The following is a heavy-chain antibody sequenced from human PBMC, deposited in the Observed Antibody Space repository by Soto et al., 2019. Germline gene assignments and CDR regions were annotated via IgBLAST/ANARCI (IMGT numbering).Heavy chain of an antibody. CDR1: GGSISNYY. D-gene: IGHD6-13*01. V-gene: IGHV4-59*01. CDR3: ARELRTTAGLAIDH. Sequence: SETLSLTCTVSGGSISNYYWSWIRQPPGRGLEWIGYIYYTGSTYYNPSLKSRVTISIGTSLNQFSLNLASVTAADTAVYYCARELRTTAGLAIDHWGQGTLVTVSS. CDR2: IYYTGST. J-gene: IGHJ4*02.